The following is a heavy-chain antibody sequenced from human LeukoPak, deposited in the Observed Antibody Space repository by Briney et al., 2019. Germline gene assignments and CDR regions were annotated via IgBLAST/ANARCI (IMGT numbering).Heavy chain of an antibody. J-gene: IGHJ3*02. CDR1: WFRFTSYL. D-gene: IGHD3-16*01. Sequence: PGEALKTSSKCSWFRFTSYLIGWVRPPPGKGLGWVWIIFSGGSDTRYRPYLQGKVTMSADKSISSAYLQRRSLKSSDTAMYSCARQVRSWGSAFDIWGQGTMVTVSS. CDR3: ARQVRSWGSAFDI. CDR2: IFSGGSDT. V-gene: IGHV5-51*01.